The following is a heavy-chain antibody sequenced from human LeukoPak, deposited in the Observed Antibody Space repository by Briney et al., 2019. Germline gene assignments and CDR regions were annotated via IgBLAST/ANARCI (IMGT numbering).Heavy chain of an antibody. CDR3: QGYGYYGSGSYLFDY. Sequence: PSETLSLTCTVSAGSISSSSYYWGWIRQPPGKGLEWIGSIYYSGSTYYNPSLKSRVTISVDTSKNQFSLKLSSVTAADTAVYYCQGYGYYGSGSYLFDYWGQGTLVTVSS. D-gene: IGHD3-10*01. CDR2: IYYSGST. J-gene: IGHJ4*02. V-gene: IGHV4-39*03. CDR1: AGSISSSSYY.